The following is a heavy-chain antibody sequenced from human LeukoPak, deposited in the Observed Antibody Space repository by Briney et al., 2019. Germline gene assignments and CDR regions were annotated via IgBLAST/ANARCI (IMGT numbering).Heavy chain of an antibody. Sequence: GESLKISCKGSGYSFTNYWITWVRQMPGKGLEWMGRIDPSDSYTNYSPSFQGHVTMSVDKSISTPYLQWSSLRASDTAMYYCARQVYDILTSDIWGQGTMVTVSS. CDR2: IDPSDSYT. D-gene: IGHD3-9*01. V-gene: IGHV5-10-1*01. CDR1: GYSFTNYW. J-gene: IGHJ3*02. CDR3: ARQVYDILTSDI.